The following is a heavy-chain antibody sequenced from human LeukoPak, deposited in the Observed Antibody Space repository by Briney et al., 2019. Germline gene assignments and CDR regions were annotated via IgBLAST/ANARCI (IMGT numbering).Heavy chain of an antibody. CDR3: ARLGAYCSSTSCYLYYYYMDV. CDR2: IYPGDSDT. CDR1: GYSFTSYW. D-gene: IGHD2-2*01. V-gene: IGHV5-51*01. J-gene: IGHJ6*03. Sequence: KHGESLKISCKGSGYSFTSYWIGWVRQMPGKGLEWMGIIYPGDSDTRYSPSFQGQVTISADKSISTAYLQWSSLKASDTDMYYCARLGAYCSSTSCYLYYYYMDVWGKGTTVTVSS.